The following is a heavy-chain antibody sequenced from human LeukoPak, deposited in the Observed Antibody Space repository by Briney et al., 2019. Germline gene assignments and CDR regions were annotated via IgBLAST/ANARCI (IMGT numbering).Heavy chain of an antibody. D-gene: IGHD3-3*01. CDR2: ISAHNSYT. CDR3: ARTIRRFDFWSGSTHFDY. V-gene: IGHV1-18*01. J-gene: IGHJ4*02. CDR1: GYTFATYG. Sequence: ASVKVSCKASGYTFATYGISWVRQAPGQGLEWMGWISAHNSYTNTAQNPQGRVTMITDTSTSTAYVELRSLRSDDTAVYYCARTIRRFDFWSGSTHFDYWGQGTLVTVSS.